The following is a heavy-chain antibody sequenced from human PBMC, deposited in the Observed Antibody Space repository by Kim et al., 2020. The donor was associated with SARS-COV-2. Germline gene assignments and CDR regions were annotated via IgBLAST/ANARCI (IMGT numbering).Heavy chain of an antibody. Sequence: GGSLRLSCAASGFTFSDYYMDWVRQAPGKGLEWVGRSRSKGNRYTTKYPASVKGRFTISRDDSKNSLYLQMNSLKTEDTAVYYCVRGAFCSGGACPGPFDYWGQGTLVTVSS. CDR2: SRSKGNRYTT. CDR3: VRGAFCSGGACPGPFDY. J-gene: IGHJ4*02. V-gene: IGHV3-72*01. CDR1: GFTFSDYY. D-gene: IGHD2-15*01.